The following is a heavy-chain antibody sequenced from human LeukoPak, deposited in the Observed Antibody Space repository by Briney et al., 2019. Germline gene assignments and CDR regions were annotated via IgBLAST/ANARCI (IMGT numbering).Heavy chain of an antibody. D-gene: IGHD6-13*01. CDR2: IIGSGGIT. Sequence: GGSLRVSCAASGFTFSSYAMSWVRQAPGKGLEWVSGIIGSGGITYYAESVKGRFTISRDNSKNTLYLQMNSLRAEDTAVYYCAKEIQIYSSSWYGGVDYWGQGTLVTVSS. V-gene: IGHV3-23*01. CDR3: AKEIQIYSSSWYGGVDY. CDR1: GFTFSSYA. J-gene: IGHJ4*02.